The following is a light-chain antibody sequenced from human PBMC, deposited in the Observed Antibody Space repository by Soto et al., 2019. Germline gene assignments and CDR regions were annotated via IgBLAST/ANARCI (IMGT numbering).Light chain of an antibody. J-gene: IGLJ2*01. Sequence: QSVLTQPASVSGSPGQSITISCTGTSSDVGGYNYVSWYQQHPGKAPKLMIYDVSIRPSGVSNRFSGSKSGNTASLIISGLQAEDEADYYCSSYTSSSTLKVFGGGTKLTVL. CDR3: SSYTSSSTLKV. CDR1: SSDVGGYNY. CDR2: DVS. V-gene: IGLV2-14*03.